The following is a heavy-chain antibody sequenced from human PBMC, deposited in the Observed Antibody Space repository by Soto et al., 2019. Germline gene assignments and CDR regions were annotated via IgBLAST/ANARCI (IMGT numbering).Heavy chain of an antibody. V-gene: IGHV1-24*01. CDR3: VKGHSDSYYYFDY. Sequence: ASVKVSCKVSGYTLTELSMHWVRQAPGKGLEWMGGFDPEDGETIYAQKFQGRVTMTEDTSTDTAYMELSSLRSEDTAVYYCVKGHSDSYYYFDYWGQGTLVTVSS. CDR1: GYTLTELS. CDR2: FDPEDGET. D-gene: IGHD3-22*01. J-gene: IGHJ4*02.